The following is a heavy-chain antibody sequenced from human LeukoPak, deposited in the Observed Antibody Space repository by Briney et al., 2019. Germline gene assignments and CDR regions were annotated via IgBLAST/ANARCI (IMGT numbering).Heavy chain of an antibody. D-gene: IGHD3-3*01. Sequence: ASVKVSCKASGYTFTSYGISWVRQAPRQGLEWMGWISAYNGNTSYAQKLQGRVTMTTDTSTSTAYMELRSLRSDDTAVYYCARVAILRFLEWPREGNYYYYGMDVWGQGTTVTVSS. CDR3: ARVAILRFLEWPREGNYYYYGMDV. CDR2: ISAYNGNT. J-gene: IGHJ6*02. CDR1: GYTFTSYG. V-gene: IGHV1-18*01.